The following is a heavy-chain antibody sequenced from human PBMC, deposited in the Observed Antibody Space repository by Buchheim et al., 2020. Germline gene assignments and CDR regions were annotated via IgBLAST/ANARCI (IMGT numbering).Heavy chain of an antibody. CDR2: IRYDGSNK. CDR1: GFTFSSYG. CDR3: AKDLGDIVVVPAAQTAYYYYGMDV. Sequence: QVQLVESGGGVVQPGRSLRLSCAASGFTFSSYGMHWVRQAPGKGLEWVAFIRYDGSNKYYADSVKGRFTISRDNSKNTLYLQMNSLRAEDTAVDYCAKDLGDIVVVPAAQTAYYYYGMDVWGQGTT. D-gene: IGHD2-2*01. V-gene: IGHV3-30*02. J-gene: IGHJ6*02.